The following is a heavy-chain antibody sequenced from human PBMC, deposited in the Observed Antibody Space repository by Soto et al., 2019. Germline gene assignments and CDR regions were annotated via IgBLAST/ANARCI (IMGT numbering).Heavy chain of an antibody. Sequence: PSETLSLTCTVSGGSISSDDHYWSWIRQAPGRGLEWIGYIHSSGSIYYNPSLKSRATMSIDTAGNQFSLKVSSVTVADTAVYYCARDLDGLHDDTSGPFPRPGWGQGTLVTVSS. D-gene: IGHD3-22*01. CDR3: ARDLDGLHDDTSGPFPRPG. CDR2: IHSSGSI. J-gene: IGHJ1*01. CDR1: GGSISSDDHY. V-gene: IGHV4-30-4*01.